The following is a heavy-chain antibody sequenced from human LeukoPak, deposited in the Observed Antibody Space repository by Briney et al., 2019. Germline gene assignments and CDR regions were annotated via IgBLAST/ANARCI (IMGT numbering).Heavy chain of an antibody. D-gene: IGHD1-1*01. CDR3: ARTPLTQLEPDYFDS. V-gene: IGHV3-7*01. CDR1: GFAFSNYW. Sequence: GGSLRLSCAASGFAFSNYWMTWVRQAPGKGLPWVANIKPDGTEKNYVDSVKGRFTISRDNAKNSVYLQLNSLRVDDTALYYCARTPLTQLEPDYFDSWGQGTLVSVS. CDR2: IKPDGTEK. J-gene: IGHJ4*02.